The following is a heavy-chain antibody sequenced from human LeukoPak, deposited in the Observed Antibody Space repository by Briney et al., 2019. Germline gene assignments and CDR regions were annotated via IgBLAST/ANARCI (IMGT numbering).Heavy chain of an antibody. D-gene: IGHD5-18*01. CDR2: IYYSGST. CDR1: GGSISSSSYY. J-gene: IGHJ5*02. Sequence: SETLSLTCTVSGGSISSSSYYWGWIRQPPGKGLEWIGSIYYSGSTYYNPSLKSRVTISVDTSKNQFSLKLSSVTAADTAVYYCASRGRLPFDPWGQGTLVTVSS. CDR3: ASRGRLPFDP. V-gene: IGHV4-39*07.